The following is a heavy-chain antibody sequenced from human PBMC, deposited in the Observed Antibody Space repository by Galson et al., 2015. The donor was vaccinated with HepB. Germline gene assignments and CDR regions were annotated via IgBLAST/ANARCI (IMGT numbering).Heavy chain of an antibody. J-gene: IGHJ6*03. V-gene: IGHV1-18*01. Sequence: SVKVACKASGYTFTSYGISWVRQAPGQGLEWMGWISAYNGNTNYAQKLQGRVTMTTDTSTSTAYMELRSLRSDDTAVYCCARAPGYYYYMDVWGKGTTVTVSS. CDR3: ARAPGYYYYMDV. CDR2: ISAYNGNT. CDR1: GYTFTSYG. D-gene: IGHD3-10*01.